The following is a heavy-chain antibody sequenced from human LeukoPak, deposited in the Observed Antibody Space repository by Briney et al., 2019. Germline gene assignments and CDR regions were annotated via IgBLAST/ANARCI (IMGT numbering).Heavy chain of an antibody. CDR3: ARGDIVGANYEFDY. J-gene: IGHJ4*02. Sequence: KASETLSLTCTVSGGSISSSSYYWGWIRQPPGKGLEWIGSIYYSGSTYYNPSLKSRVTISVDTSKNQFSLKLSSVTAADTAVYYCARGDIVGANYEFDYWGQGTLVTVSS. V-gene: IGHV4-39*07. CDR1: GGSISSSSYY. CDR2: IYYSGST. D-gene: IGHD1-26*01.